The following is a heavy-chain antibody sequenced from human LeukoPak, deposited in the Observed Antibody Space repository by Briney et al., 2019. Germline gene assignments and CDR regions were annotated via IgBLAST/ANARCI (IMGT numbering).Heavy chain of an antibody. J-gene: IGHJ4*02. CDR3: ASYSGWNDSFDY. D-gene: IGHD1-1*01. CDR1: GDSISSGNY. V-gene: IGHV4-38-2*02. CDR2: IFHTGST. Sequence: SETLSLTCTVSGDSISSGNYWGWIRQPPGKGLEWIGSIFHTGSTYFNLSLKSRVTISVDTSKNQFSLRLSSVTAADTAVYYCASYSGWNDSFDYWGQGTLVTVSS.